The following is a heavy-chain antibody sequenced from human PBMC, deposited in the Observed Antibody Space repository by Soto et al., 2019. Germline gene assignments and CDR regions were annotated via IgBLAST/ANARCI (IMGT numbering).Heavy chain of an antibody. CDR2: IYPGDSDT. CDR3: ARLPGIVAPGTVFLDN. Sequence: GESLKISCKASGDRFTSSWIGWVRQMPGKGLEWMGIIYPGDSDTRYRPSFQGQVTISADKSSSTAYLQWNSLQASDTAMYYCARLPGIVAPGTVFLDNWGQGTMVTVSS. V-gene: IGHV5-51*01. CDR1: GDRFTSSW. D-gene: IGHD1-1*01. J-gene: IGHJ4*02.